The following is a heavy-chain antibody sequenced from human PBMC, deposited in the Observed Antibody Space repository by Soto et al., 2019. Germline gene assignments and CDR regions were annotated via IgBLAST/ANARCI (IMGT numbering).Heavy chain of an antibody. CDR3: AKERRYSFDALDL. Sequence: GGSLRLSCDASGFTFNFYGMHWVRQAPGKGLEWVAVISYDGSDKYYADSVRGRFTISRGNTKNTVWLQMNSLRGEDTAVYYCAKERRYSFDALDLWGQGTLVTVSS. CDR1: GFTFNFYG. D-gene: IGHD5-18*01. J-gene: IGHJ3*01. CDR2: ISYDGSDK. V-gene: IGHV3-30*18.